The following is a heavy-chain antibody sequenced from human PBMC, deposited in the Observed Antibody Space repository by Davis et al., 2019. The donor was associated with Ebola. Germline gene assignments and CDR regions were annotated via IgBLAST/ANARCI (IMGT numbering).Heavy chain of an antibody. Sequence: PSETLSLTCAVYGGSFSGYYWSWIRQPPGKGLEWIGEINHSGSTNYNPSLKSRVTISVDTSKNQFSLKLSSVTAADTAVYYCAREVAAANFDYWGQGTLVTVSS. V-gene: IGHV4-34*01. D-gene: IGHD6-13*01. CDR3: AREVAAANFDY. CDR2: INHSGST. CDR1: GGSFSGYY. J-gene: IGHJ4*02.